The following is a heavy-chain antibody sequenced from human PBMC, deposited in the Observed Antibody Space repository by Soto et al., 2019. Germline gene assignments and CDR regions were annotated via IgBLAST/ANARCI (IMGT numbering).Heavy chain of an antibody. J-gene: IGHJ6*02. CDR3: ARENYYDSSGYYSRKFYGMDV. V-gene: IGHV6-1*01. Sequence: SQTLSLTCAISGDSVSSNSAAWNWIRQSPSRGLEWLGRTYYRSKWYNDYAVSVKSRITSNPDTSKNQFSLQLNSVTPEDTAVYYCARENYYDSSGYYSRKFYGMDVWGQGTTVTVSS. CDR1: GDSVSSNSAA. D-gene: IGHD3-22*01. CDR2: TYYRSKWYN.